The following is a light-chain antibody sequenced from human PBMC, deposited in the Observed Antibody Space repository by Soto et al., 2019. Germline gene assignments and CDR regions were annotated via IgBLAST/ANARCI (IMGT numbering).Light chain of an antibody. CDR3: QQYNSYSRT. Sequence: DIQMTQSPSTLSASIGDRVTITCRASQSISSWLAWYQQKPGKAPKLLIYDASSLESGVPSRFSGSGSGTEFTLIISSLQPEDFATYYCQQYNSYSRTFGQGTKVDIK. J-gene: IGKJ1*01. V-gene: IGKV1-5*01. CDR2: DAS. CDR1: QSISSW.